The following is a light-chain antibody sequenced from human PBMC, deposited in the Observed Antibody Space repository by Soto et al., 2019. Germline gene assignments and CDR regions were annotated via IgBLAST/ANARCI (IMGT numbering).Light chain of an antibody. CDR1: SSDVGGYNY. Sequence: QSALTQPASVSESPGQSITISCTGTSSDVGGYNYVSWYQQHPGKAPKLMIYEVSNRPSGVSNRFSGSKSANTASLTISGLQSEDEDDYYCSSYTSSSTLDVFGTGTKLTVL. V-gene: IGLV2-14*01. J-gene: IGLJ1*01. CDR2: EVS. CDR3: SSYTSSSTLDV.